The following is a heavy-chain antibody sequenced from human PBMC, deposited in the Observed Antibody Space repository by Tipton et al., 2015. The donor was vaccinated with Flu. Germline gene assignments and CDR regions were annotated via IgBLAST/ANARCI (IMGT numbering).Heavy chain of an antibody. V-gene: IGHV3-21*01. CDR2: ISSSGAYI. J-gene: IGHJ3*02. CDR3: ARPMSVTGTTGFDAFDI. D-gene: IGHD1-1*01. CDR1: EFTFSTYN. Sequence: GSLRLSCAASEFTFSTYNMNWVRQAPGKGLEWVSFISSSGAYIYYAESVKGRFTISRDNAKNSLYLQIDSLRAEDTARYYCARPMSVTGTTGFDAFDIWGQGTMVTVSS.